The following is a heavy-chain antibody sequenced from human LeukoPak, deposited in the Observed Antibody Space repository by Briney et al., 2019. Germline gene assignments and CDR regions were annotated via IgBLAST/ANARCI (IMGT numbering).Heavy chain of an antibody. J-gene: IGHJ4*02. CDR3: ARGLQRRKQWLDYFDY. CDR1: GASVSGGGNS. V-gene: IGHV4-34*01. Sequence: SSETLSLTCAVSGASVSGGGNSWSWIRQPPGKGLEWIGEINHSGSTNYNPSLKSRVTISVDTSKNLFSLKLSSVTAADTAVYYCARGLQRRKQWLDYFDYWGQGTLVTVSS. D-gene: IGHD6-19*01. CDR2: INHSGST.